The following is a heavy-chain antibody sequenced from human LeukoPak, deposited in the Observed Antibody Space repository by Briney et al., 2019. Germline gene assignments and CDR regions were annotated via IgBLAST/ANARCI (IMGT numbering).Heavy chain of an antibody. CDR1: GFTFTTYG. CDR3: AKTPKNYESSGGGGFDY. Sequence: PGGSLRLSCAASGFTFTTYGMTWVRQAPGKGLEWVSAIGAGGSNTYYADSVKGRFTISRDNSKNTLYLQMNSLRAEDTAVYYCAKTPKNYESSGGGGFDYLGQGTLVTVSS. CDR2: IGAGGSNT. V-gene: IGHV3-23*01. D-gene: IGHD3-22*01. J-gene: IGHJ4*02.